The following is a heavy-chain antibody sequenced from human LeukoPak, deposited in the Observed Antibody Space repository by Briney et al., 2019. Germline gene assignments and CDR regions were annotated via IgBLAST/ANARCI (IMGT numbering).Heavy chain of an antibody. D-gene: IGHD2-21*02. V-gene: IGHV3-64D*06. CDR1: GFTFSSYA. J-gene: IGHJ4*02. Sequence: GGSLRLSCSASGFTFSSYAMYWVRQGPGKGLEYVSAISNNGGSTNYADSVKGRFTISRDNSKNTLYLQMSSLRAEDTAVYYCARFRTWGDKAFDYWGQGTLVTVSS. CDR2: ISNNGGST. CDR3: ARFRTWGDKAFDY.